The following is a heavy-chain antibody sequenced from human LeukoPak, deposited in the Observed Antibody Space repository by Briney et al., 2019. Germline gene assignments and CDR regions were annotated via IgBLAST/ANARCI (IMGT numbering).Heavy chain of an antibody. D-gene: IGHD3-22*01. CDR1: GGSFSGYY. V-gene: IGHV4-34*01. CDR3: AKAPYLSRGS. Sequence: PSETLSLTCTVSGGSFSGYYWSWIRQPPGKGLEWIGEIDHSGTTNYNPSLKSRVTISLDTSKNQFSLILSSVTAADTAVYYCAKAPYLSRGSWGQGTMVTVSS. J-gene: IGHJ3*01. CDR2: IDHSGTT.